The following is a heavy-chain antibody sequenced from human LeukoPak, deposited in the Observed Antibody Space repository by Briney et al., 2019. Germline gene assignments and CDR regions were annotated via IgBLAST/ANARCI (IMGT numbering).Heavy chain of an antibody. J-gene: IGHJ4*02. CDR2: ISSSGSII. V-gene: IGHV3-48*03. D-gene: IGHD2-2*01. Sequence: GGSLRLSCAVSGFTFSSYEMNWVRQAPGKGLEWVSYISSSGSIIYYADSVKGRFTISRDNAKNSLYLQMNSLRAEDTAVYYCARRGVPPAYPQYYYFDYWGQGTLVTVSS. CDR3: ARRGVPPAYPQYYYFDY. CDR1: GFTFSSYE.